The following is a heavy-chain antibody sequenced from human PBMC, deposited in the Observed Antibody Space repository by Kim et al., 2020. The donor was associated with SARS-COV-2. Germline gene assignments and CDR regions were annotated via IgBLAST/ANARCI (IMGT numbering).Heavy chain of an antibody. D-gene: IGHD4-17*01. Sequence: SVKVSCKASGGTFKSHTMNWVRQVPGQGLEWLGGIMPIFGTSTSARKFRGRVSFTADRSTDESSTTAYMDLSDLRSEDTAFYYCATDRYGDFVALEHWG. CDR3: ATDRYGDFVALEH. V-gene: IGHV1-69*13. J-gene: IGHJ1*01. CDR2: IMPIFGTS. CDR1: GGTFKSHT.